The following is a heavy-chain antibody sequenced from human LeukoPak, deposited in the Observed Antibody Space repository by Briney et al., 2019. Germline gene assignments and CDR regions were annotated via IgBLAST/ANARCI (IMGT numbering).Heavy chain of an antibody. V-gene: IGHV1-18*01. D-gene: IGHD5-12*01. CDR1: GYMFTSHG. J-gene: IGHJ4*02. CDR3: ARESNGGYGFDY. CDR2: ISAQNGNT. Sequence: GASVKVSCKSSGYMFTSHGIHWLRQAPGQGLEWMGWISAQNGNTNYMQQFLGRVTMTRDTSASTGYMELRSLTSDDTAVYYCARESNGGYGFDYWGQGTPVTVAS.